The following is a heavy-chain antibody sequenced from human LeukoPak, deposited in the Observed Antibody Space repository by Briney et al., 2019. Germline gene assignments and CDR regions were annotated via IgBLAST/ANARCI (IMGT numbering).Heavy chain of an antibody. V-gene: IGHV4-59*01. CDR1: GGSISSYY. CDR2: IYYSGST. D-gene: IGHD5-18*01. J-gene: IGHJ3*02. Sequence: PSETLSLTCTVSGGSISSYYWCWIRQPPGKGLEWIGYIYYSGSTNYNPSLKSRVTISVDTSKNQFSLKLSSVTAADTAVYYCARGAPRPGYSYGYAFDIWGQGTMVTVSS. CDR3: ARGAPRPGYSYGYAFDI.